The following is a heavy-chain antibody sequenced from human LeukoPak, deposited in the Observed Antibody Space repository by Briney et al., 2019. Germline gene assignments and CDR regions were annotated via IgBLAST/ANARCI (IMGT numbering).Heavy chain of an antibody. CDR1: GFTFSSYA. V-gene: IGHV3-30*04. D-gene: IGHD2-2*01. J-gene: IGHJ4*02. CDR2: ISYDGSNK. Sequence: TGGSLRLSCAASGFTFSSYAMHWVRQAPGKGLEWVAVISYDGSNKYYADSVKGRFTISRDNSKNTLYLQMNSLRAEDTAVYYCARRVVVPAVPYYFDYWGQGTLVTVSS. CDR3: ARRVVVPAVPYYFDY.